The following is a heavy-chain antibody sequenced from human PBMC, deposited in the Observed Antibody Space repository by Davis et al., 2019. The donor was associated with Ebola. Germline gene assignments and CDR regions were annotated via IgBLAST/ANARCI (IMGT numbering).Heavy chain of an antibody. D-gene: IGHD5-18*01. CDR3: AKGLDTAMVTEDY. V-gene: IGHV3-30*18. CDR1: GFTFSSYG. Sequence: GESLKISCAASGFTFSSYGMHWVRQAPGKGLEWAAVISYDGSNKYYADSVKGRFTISRDNSKNTLYLQMNSLRAEDTAVYYCAKGLDTAMVTEDYWGQGTLVTVSS. CDR2: ISYDGSNK. J-gene: IGHJ4*02.